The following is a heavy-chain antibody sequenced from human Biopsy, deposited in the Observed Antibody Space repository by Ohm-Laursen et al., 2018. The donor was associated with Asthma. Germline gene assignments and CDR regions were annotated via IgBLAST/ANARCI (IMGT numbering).Heavy chain of an antibody. CDR1: GGSINNYY. D-gene: IGHD6-19*01. V-gene: IGHV4-59*01. CDR3: ARVWAGGFDS. J-gene: IGHJ4*02. CDR2: IYYTGST. Sequence: PSQTLSLTCTVSGGSINNYYWSWIRQPPGKGLDLIGYIYYTGSTNYNPSLKSRVTLSVDTSNNQFSLKLSSVTAADTAFYYCARVWAGGFDSWGKGTLVTVSS.